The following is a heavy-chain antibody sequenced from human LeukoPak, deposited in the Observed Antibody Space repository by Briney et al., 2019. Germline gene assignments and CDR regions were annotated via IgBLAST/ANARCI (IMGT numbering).Heavy chain of an antibody. CDR3: AGGRKYTSGYRVTELGSGYSDY. J-gene: IGHJ4*02. D-gene: IGHD5-18*01. CDR1: GGSISNYY. Sequence: SETLSLTCTVSGGSISNYYWNWVRQPPGKGLELIGYIYYSGTTNYNPSLKRRVSISVDKSKKQFSLKLSSVTAADTAVYYCAGGRKYTSGYRVTELGSGYSDYWGREPWSPSPQ. V-gene: IGHV4-59*01. CDR2: IYYSGTT.